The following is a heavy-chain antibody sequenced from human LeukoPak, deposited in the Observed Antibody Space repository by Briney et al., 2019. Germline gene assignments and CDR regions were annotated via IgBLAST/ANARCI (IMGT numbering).Heavy chain of an antibody. V-gene: IGHV4-34*01. D-gene: IGHD5-12*01. J-gene: IGHJ6*04. Sequence: SETLSLTCAVYGGSFSGYYWGWIRQPPGKGLEWIGEINHSGSTNYNPSLKSRVTISVDTSKNQFSLKLSSVTAADTAVYYCARERAARVATYYYYGMDVWGKGTTVTVPS. CDR1: GGSFSGYY. CDR3: ARERAARVATYYYYGMDV. CDR2: INHSGST.